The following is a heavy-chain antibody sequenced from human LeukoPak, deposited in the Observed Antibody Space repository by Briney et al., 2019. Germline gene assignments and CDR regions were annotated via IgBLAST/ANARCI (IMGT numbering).Heavy chain of an antibody. J-gene: IGHJ4*02. V-gene: IGHV3-23*01. CDR1: GFTFSSYW. CDR3: AKDLVRYCSGGSCYY. Sequence: GGSLRLSCAASGFTFSSYWMSWVRQAPGKGLEWVSAISGSGGSTYYADSVKGRFTISRDNSKNTLYLQMNSLRAEDTAVYYCAKDLVRYCSGGSCYYWGQGTLVTVSS. CDR2: ISGSGGST. D-gene: IGHD2-15*01.